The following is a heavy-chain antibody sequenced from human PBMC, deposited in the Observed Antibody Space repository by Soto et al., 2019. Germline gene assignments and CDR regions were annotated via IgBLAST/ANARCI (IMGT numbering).Heavy chain of an antibody. J-gene: IGHJ5*02. V-gene: IGHV4-4*02. CDR3: ARVGYCSSTSCENWFDP. CDR2: IYHSGST. CDR1: SGSISSSNW. D-gene: IGHD2-2*01. Sequence: PSETLSLTCAVSSGSISSSNWWSWVRQPPGKGLEWIGEIYHSGSTNYNPSLKSRVTISVDKSKNQFSLKLSSVTAADTAVYYCARVGYCSSTSCENWFDPWGQGTLVTVSS.